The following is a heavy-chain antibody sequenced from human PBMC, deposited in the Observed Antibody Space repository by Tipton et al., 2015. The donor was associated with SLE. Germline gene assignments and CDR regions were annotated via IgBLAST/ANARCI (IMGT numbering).Heavy chain of an antibody. Sequence: SLRLSCAASGFTFSSYAMHWVRQAPGKGLEWVAVISYDGSYKYYADSVKGRFTISRDNSKNTLYLQMNSLRVEDTAVYYCARGYDFWSGYYTSPWYFDYWGQGTLVTVSS. V-gene: IGHV3-30*04. CDR1: GFTFSSYA. D-gene: IGHD3-3*01. J-gene: IGHJ4*02. CDR3: ARGYDFWSGYYTSPWYFDY. CDR2: ISYDGSYK.